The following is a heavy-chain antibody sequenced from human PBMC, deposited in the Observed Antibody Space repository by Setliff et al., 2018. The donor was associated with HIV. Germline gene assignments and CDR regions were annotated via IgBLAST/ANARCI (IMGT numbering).Heavy chain of an antibody. D-gene: IGHD3-10*01. J-gene: IGHJ4*02. CDR2: TYNRGYT. Sequence: SETLSLTCTVSGNSTSTYFWSWIRQYPGKGLEWIGYTYNRGYTYYSPSLKSRVSTSIDTSQNQFSLKLSSVTVADTAVYYCAGMFFYGSGSKSDFDYWGQGTLVTVSS. CDR1: GNSTSTYF. CDR3: AGMFFYGSGSKSDFDY. V-gene: IGHV4-59*06.